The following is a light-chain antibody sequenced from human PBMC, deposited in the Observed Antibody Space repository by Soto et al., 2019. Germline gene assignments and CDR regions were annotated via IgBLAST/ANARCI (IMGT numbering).Light chain of an antibody. V-gene: IGKV3-11*01. J-gene: IGKJ5*01. CDR1: HTVSSY. CDR2: DVS. Sequence: EILLTQSPGTLSLSPGERATLXXRASHTVSSYLGWYQHKPGQAPRLLXXDVSSRATGIPARFSGSGSGTDFSLTISSLEPEDFAVYYCQQRSNWPPEITFGQGTRLEIK. CDR3: QQRSNWPPEIT.